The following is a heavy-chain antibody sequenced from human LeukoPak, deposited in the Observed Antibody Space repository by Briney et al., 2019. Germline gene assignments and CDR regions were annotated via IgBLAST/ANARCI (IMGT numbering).Heavy chain of an antibody. D-gene: IGHD1-26*01. CDR2: IYYSGGT. CDR3: AREWVTTGSRFDP. J-gene: IGHJ5*02. V-gene: IGHV4-61*05. Sequence: SETLSLTCTVSGGSISISTYYWGWVRQPPGKGLEWIGYIYYSGGTNYNPSLKSRVTISIDTSKTQFSLKLNSVTAADTAVYYCAREWVTTGSRFDPWGQGTLVTVSS. CDR1: GGSISISTYY.